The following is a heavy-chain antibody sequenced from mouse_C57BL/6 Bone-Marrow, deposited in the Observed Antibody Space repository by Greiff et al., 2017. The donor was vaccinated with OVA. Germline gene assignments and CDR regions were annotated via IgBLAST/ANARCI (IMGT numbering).Heavy chain of an antibody. CDR3: AIITTVVAHFDY. CDR2: IYPRDGST. Sequence: QVQLQQPGAELVKPGASVKISCKVSGYTFTDHTIHWMKQRPEQGLEWIGYIYPRDGSTKYNEKFKGKATLTADKSSSTAYMQLNSLTSEDSAVYFCAIITTVVAHFDYWGQGTTLTVSS. D-gene: IGHD1-1*01. V-gene: IGHV1-78*01. CDR1: GYTFTDHT. J-gene: IGHJ2*01.